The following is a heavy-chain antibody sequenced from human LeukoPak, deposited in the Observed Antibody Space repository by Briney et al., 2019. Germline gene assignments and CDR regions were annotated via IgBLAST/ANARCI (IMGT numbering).Heavy chain of an antibody. CDR3: AKDAGYSSGWSVLYCCYFMDV. CDR1: GFTFDDYA. CDR2: ISRNSGST. Sequence: GGSLRLSCAASGFTFDDYAMHWVRQAPGRGLEWVSGISRNSGSTGYADSVKGRFTISRDNAKNSLYLQMNSLRAEDTALYYCAKDAGYSSGWSVLYCCYFMDVWGKGTTVIVSS. D-gene: IGHD6-19*01. J-gene: IGHJ6*03. V-gene: IGHV3-9*01.